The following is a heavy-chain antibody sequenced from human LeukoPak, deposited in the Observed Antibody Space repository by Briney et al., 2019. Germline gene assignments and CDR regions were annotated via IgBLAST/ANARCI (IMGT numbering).Heavy chain of an antibody. CDR2: IYYSGST. CDR1: GGSISRYY. D-gene: IGHD2-8*01. CDR3: ARGVPTYYFDY. V-gene: IGHV4-59*08. J-gene: IGHJ4*02. Sequence: SETLSLTCTVSGGSISRYYWSWIRQPPGKGLEWIGYIYYSGSTDYNPSLKSRVTISVDTSKNQFSLKLSSVTAADTAVYYCARGVPTYYFDYWGQGTLVTVSS.